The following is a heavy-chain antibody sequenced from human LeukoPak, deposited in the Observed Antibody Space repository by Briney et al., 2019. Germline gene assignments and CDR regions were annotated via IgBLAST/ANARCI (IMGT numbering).Heavy chain of an antibody. CDR2: IYTSGST. CDR1: GGSISSGSYY. V-gene: IGHV4-61*02. Sequence: SETLSLTCTVSGGSISSGSYYWSWIRQPAGKRLEWIGRIYTSGSTNYNPSLKSRVTISVDTSKNQFSLKLSSVTAADTAVYYCARSLDFWSGYYGYWGQGTLVTVSS. CDR3: ARSLDFWSGYYGY. J-gene: IGHJ4*02. D-gene: IGHD3-3*01.